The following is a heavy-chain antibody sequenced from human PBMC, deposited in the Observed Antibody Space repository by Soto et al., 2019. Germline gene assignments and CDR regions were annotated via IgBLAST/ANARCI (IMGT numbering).Heavy chain of an antibody. CDR2: IWYDGSNK. Sequence: HPGGSLRLSCAASGFTFSSYGMHWVRQAPGKGLEWVAVIWYDGSNKYYADSVKGRFTISRDNSKNTLYLQMNSLRAEDTAVYYCARDLLVTTVVYGMDVWGQGTTVTVSS. CDR3: ARDLLVTTVVYGMDV. V-gene: IGHV3-33*01. J-gene: IGHJ6*02. CDR1: GFTFSSYG. D-gene: IGHD4-17*01.